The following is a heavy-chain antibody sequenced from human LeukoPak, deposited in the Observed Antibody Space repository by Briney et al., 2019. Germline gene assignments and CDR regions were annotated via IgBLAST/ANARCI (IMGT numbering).Heavy chain of an antibody. D-gene: IGHD2-8*02. CDR2: VNPNSGNT. J-gene: IGHJ4*02. Sequence: GASMKVSCKASGYTFTSYEINWVRQATGQGLEWMGWVNPNSGNTGYAQRFQGRVTMTRNTSINTAYMELSSLRSEDTAVYYCERGPRSPRTDFDYWGQGTLVTVSS. V-gene: IGHV1-8*01. CDR3: ERGPRSPRTDFDY. CDR1: GYTFTSYE.